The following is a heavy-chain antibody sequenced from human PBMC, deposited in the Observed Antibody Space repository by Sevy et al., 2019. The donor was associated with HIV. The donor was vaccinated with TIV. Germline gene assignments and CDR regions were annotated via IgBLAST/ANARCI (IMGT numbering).Heavy chain of an antibody. CDR3: AKEDYYDSSGSPIDQ. D-gene: IGHD3-22*01. CDR2: IGGSGTIT. CDR1: GFTFYKYA. J-gene: IGHJ4*02. V-gene: IGHV3-23*01. Sequence: WGSLRLSCAASGFTFYKYAMSWVRQAPGKGLEGVSSIGGSGTITYYADSVKGRFTMSRDNSKNTLYLQMNSLRAEDTAVYYCAKEDYYDSSGSPIDQWGQGTLVTVSS.